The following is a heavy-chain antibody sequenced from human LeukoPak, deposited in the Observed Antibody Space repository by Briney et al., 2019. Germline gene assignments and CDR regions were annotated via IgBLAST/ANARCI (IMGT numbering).Heavy chain of an antibody. V-gene: IGHV3-30*02. Sequence: GGSLRLSCAASGFTFSSYGMHWVRQAPGKGLEWVAFIRYDGSNKYYADSVKGRFTISRDNSKNTLYLQMNSLRAEDTAVYYCATEKYYYGSGSYYPYFDYWGQGTLVTVSS. J-gene: IGHJ4*02. CDR2: IRYDGSNK. CDR1: GFTFSSYG. CDR3: ATEKYYYGSGSYYPYFDY. D-gene: IGHD3-10*01.